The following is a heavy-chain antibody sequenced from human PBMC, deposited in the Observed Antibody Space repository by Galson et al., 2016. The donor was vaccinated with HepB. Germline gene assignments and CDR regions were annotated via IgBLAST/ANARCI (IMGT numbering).Heavy chain of an antibody. CDR1: GYTFTRYA. Sequence: SVKVSCKASGYTFTRYAIHWVRQAPGQRLEWMGWINGGDSDRRYSRVFQDRLAITTDTSASTAYVELSDLAPEDTAVYFCARTLMGTYELDYWGQGTLVTASS. J-gene: IGHJ4*02. CDR3: ARTLMGTYELDY. V-gene: IGHV1-3*01. CDR2: INGGDSDR. D-gene: IGHD3-22*01.